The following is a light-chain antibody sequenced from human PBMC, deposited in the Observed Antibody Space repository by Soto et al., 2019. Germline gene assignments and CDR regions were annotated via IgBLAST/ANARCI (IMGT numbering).Light chain of an antibody. CDR3: QQYDTSPRT. J-gene: IGKJ1*01. CDR1: QSVSSSY. Sequence: EIVLTQSPGTLSLSPGERATLSCRASQSVSSSYLAWYQQKPGQSPRLLIFGASSRPTGTPDRFSGSGYGTDFTLTITRLEPEDFAVYYCQQYDTSPRTFGQGTTVEIK. CDR2: GAS. V-gene: IGKV3-20*01.